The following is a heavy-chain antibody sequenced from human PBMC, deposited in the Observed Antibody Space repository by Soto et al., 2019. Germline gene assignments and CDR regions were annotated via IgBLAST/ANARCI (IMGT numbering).Heavy chain of an antibody. CDR2: IIPIFGTA. V-gene: IGHV1-69*13. CDR3: ARHRRWELLPRYYYYGMDV. D-gene: IGHD1-26*01. Sequence: GASVKVSCKASGGTFSSYAISWVRQAPGQGLEWMGGIIPIFGTANYAQKFQGRVTITADESTSTAYMELSSLRSEDTAVYYCARHRRWELLPRYYYYGMDVWGQGTTVTVSS. J-gene: IGHJ6*02. CDR1: GGTFSSYA.